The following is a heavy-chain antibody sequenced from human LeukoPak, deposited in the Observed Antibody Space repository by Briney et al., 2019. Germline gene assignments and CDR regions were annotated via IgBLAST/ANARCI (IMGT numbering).Heavy chain of an antibody. CDR1: GGTFSSYT. CDR2: IIPILGIA. V-gene: IGHV1-69*02. J-gene: IGHJ6*04. D-gene: IGHD4-11*01. CDR3: ASLGIKTTETPGV. Sequence: TVKVSCKASGGTFSSYTISWVRQAPGQGLEWMGRIIPILGIANYAQKFQGRVTITADKSTSTAYMELSSLRSEDTAVYYCASLGIKTTETPGVWGKGTTVTVSS.